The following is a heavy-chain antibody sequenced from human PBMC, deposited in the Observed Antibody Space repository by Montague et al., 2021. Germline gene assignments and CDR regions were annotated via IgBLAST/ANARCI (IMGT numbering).Heavy chain of an antibody. CDR3: TRGEVAVTGIDY. V-gene: IGHV4-34*01. Sequence: SETLSLTCAVYGGSLSGYIWNWIRQPPGRDLEWIGQISHTGSTSCNPSLKGRVTMSVDTSENHVSLRLSSVTAADTAVYYCTRGEVAVTGIDYWGQGALVTVSS. CDR2: ISHTGST. D-gene: IGHD6-19*01. J-gene: IGHJ4*02. CDR1: GGSLSGYI.